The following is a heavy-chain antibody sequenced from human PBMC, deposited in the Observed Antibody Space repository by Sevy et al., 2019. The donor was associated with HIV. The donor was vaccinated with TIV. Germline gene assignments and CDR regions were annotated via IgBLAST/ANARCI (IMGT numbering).Heavy chain of an antibody. J-gene: IGHJ4*02. D-gene: IGHD3-22*01. Sequence: SETLSLTCAVSGVSVTSDTYYWSWIRQPPGKGLEWIGYVYHTGSTNYSPSFKSRVTISIDTSKNQFSLRLFSVAAADTAMFYCAREPYFFDKSGYFWDYWGQGILVTVSS. V-gene: IGHV4-61*01. CDR3: AREPYFFDKSGYFWDY. CDR1: GVSVTSDTYY. CDR2: VYHTGST.